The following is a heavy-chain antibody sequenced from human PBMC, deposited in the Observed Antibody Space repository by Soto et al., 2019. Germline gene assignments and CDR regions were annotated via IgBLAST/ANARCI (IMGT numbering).Heavy chain of an antibody. J-gene: IGHJ4*02. CDR1: GGSVXXXXXX. CDR3: XXXXXXXXXLDY. CDR2: IYYSGTT. Sequence: QVQLQESGPGLVKPSETLSLTCTVSGGSVXXXXXXXXWIXQPPGKGLEWIGYIYYSGTTNYNPSLKSRVTISVDTSKNQFSLXLXSXTXAXTXXXXXXXXXXXXXXLDYWGQGTLVTVSS. V-gene: IGHV4-61*01.